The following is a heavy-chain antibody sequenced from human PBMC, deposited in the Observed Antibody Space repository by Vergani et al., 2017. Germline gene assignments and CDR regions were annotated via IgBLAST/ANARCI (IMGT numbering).Heavy chain of an antibody. Sequence: EVQLVESGGGLVKPGGSLRLSCAASGFTFSNAWMSWVRQAPGKGLEWVGRIKSNTDGGTTDYAAPVKGRFTISRDDSKNTLYLQMNSLKTEDTAVYYCTTGVAVAAPRNYWGQGTLVTVSS. CDR3: TTGVAVAAPRNY. J-gene: IGHJ4*02. V-gene: IGHV3-15*01. CDR2: IKSNTDGGTT. D-gene: IGHD6-19*01. CDR1: GFTFSNAW.